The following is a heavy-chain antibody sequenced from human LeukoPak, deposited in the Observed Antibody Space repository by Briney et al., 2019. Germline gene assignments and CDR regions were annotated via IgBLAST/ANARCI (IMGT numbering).Heavy chain of an antibody. CDR3: ARDLGSGYYIDY. V-gene: IGHV4-39*07. CDR2: IYYSGST. Sequence: QPSETLSLTCTVSGGSISSSRYYWGWIRQPPGKGLEWIGNIYYSGSTYYNPSLKSRVTISVDTSKNQVSLKLSSVTAADTAVYYCARDLGSGYYIDYWGQGTLVTVSS. CDR1: GGSISSSRYY. D-gene: IGHD3-22*01. J-gene: IGHJ4*02.